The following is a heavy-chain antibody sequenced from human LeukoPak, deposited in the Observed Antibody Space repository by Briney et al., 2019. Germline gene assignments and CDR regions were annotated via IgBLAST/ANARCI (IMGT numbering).Heavy chain of an antibody. Sequence: GGSLRLSCAASGFTFSSYWMHWVRQALGKGLVWVSRINSDGSTTNYADYVKGRFTISRDNAKNTLYLQMNSLRAEDTAVYHCARRSSGSPPYYFDYWGQGTLVTVSS. CDR3: ARRSSGSPPYYFDY. V-gene: IGHV3-74*01. D-gene: IGHD1-26*01. CDR2: INSDGSTT. J-gene: IGHJ4*02. CDR1: GFTFSSYW.